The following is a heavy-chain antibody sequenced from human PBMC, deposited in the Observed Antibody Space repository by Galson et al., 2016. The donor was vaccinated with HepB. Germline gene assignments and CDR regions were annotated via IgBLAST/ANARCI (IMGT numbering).Heavy chain of an antibody. Sequence: VSGGSISSSSYYWGWIRQPPGKGLEWIGSIYYSGSTYYNPSLKSRVTISVDTAKNQFSLKLSSVTAADTAVYYCARHLKIQLWLRGNWFDPWGQGTLVTVSS. V-gene: IGHV4-39*01. D-gene: IGHD5-18*01. J-gene: IGHJ5*02. CDR1: GGSISSSSYY. CDR3: ARHLKIQLWLRGNWFDP. CDR2: IYYSGST.